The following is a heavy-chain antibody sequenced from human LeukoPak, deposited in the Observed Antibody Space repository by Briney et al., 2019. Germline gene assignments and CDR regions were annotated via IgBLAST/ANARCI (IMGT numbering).Heavy chain of an antibody. CDR1: RFTFSNYG. Sequence: GKSLRLSCAASRFTFSNYGMHWVRQAPGKGLEWLANINQGGSEKYYVDSVKGRFTISRDNAKNSLFLQMNSLRAEDTAVYYCARDVGDLWGQGTLVTVSS. J-gene: IGHJ4*02. D-gene: IGHD2-21*02. CDR2: INQGGSEK. V-gene: IGHV3-7*01. CDR3: ARDVGDL.